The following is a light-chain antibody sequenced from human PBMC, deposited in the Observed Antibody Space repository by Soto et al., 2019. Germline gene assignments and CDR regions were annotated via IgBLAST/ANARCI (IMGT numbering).Light chain of an antibody. CDR2: KAS. J-gene: IGKJ4*01. Sequence: DVVMTQSPLSLPVTPGEPSSISCRSSQSLLHSNGYNYLDWCLQKPGQSPQLLIXKASGLESGVPSRFSGSGSGTDFTLTISSLQHDDFANYYCQQYNSYYPLTFGGGTKVDIK. V-gene: IGKV2-28*01. CDR3: QQYNSYYPLT. CDR1: QSLLHSNGYNY.